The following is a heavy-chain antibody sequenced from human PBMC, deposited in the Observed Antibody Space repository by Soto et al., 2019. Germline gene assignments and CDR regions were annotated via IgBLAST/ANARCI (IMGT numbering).Heavy chain of an antibody. V-gene: IGHV4-34*01. CDR2: INHSGST. Sequence: SETLSLTCAVYGGSFSGYYWSWIRQPPGKGLEWIGEINHSGSTNQNPSLKSRVTISEDTSKKQFSLKLRSVTAADTAVYYCARVRRSTYSSSPEDYNYYGMDVWGQGTTVTVSS. J-gene: IGHJ6*02. CDR3: ARVRRSTYSSSPEDYNYYGMDV. D-gene: IGHD6-13*01. CDR1: GGSFSGYY.